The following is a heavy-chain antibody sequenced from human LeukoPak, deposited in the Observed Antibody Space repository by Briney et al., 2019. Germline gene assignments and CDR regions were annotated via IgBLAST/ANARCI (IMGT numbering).Heavy chain of an antibody. CDR3: AREGSGWYGNYFDY. V-gene: IGHV1-69*13. D-gene: IGHD6-19*01. CDR1: GGTFSSYA. CDR2: IIPIFGTA. J-gene: IGHJ4*02. Sequence: SVKVSCKASGGTFSSYAISWVRQAPGQGLEWMGGIIPIFGTANYAQKFQGRVTITADESTSTAHMELSSLRSEDTAVYYCAREGSGWYGNYFDYWGQGTLVTVSS.